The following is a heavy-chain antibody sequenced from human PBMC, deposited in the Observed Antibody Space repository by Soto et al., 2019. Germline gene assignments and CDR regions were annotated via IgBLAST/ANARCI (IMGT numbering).Heavy chain of an antibody. CDR3: AKDVRGGGFGYGTRAPYYYYYMDV. J-gene: IGHJ6*03. CDR1: GFTFDDYA. Sequence: GGSLRLSCAASGFTFDDYAMHWVRQAPGKGLEWVSGISWNSGSIGYADTVKGRFTISSDNAKNSLYLQMNSLRAQDTALYYCAKDVRGGGFGYGTRAPYYYYYMDVWGKGTTVTVSS. V-gene: IGHV3-9*01. CDR2: ISWNSGSI. D-gene: IGHD5-12*01.